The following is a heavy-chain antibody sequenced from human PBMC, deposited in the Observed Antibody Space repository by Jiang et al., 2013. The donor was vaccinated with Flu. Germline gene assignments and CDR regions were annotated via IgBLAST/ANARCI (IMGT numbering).Heavy chain of an antibody. D-gene: IGHD4-17*01. CDR1: GYTFFSYG. Sequence: GAEVKKPGDSVKVSCKASGYTFFSYGITWVRQAPGQGLEWLGWISDDSGSTKYAQRFQGRVTMTAETSTSTAYMELRSLRSDDTAVYFCARGVTTRLPDAFGLWGQGTMVTVSS. CDR3: ARGVTTRLPDAFGL. CDR2: ISDDSGST. J-gene: IGHJ3*01. V-gene: IGHV1-18*01.